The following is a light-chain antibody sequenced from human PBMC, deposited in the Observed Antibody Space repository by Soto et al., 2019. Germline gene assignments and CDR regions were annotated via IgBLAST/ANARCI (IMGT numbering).Light chain of an antibody. CDR1: QSVSRS. J-gene: IGKJ3*01. Sequence: EIVMTQSPATLSVSPGERVTLSCRASQSVSRSLAWYQQKPGQAPRLLIYGASTRATGIPARFSGSGSGTEFTLTISSLQSEDFAVYYCQQYNNWSPLTFGPGTKVDIK. V-gene: IGKV3-15*01. CDR2: GAS. CDR3: QQYNNWSPLT.